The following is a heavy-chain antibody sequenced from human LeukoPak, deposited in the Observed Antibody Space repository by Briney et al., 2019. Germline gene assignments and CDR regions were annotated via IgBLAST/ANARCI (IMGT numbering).Heavy chain of an antibody. Sequence: GGSLRHSCAASGFTFSIYSMNWVRQAPGKGLEWVSSITSSSSSYIYYAESVKGRFTISRDNSKNTLYLQMNSLRAEDTAVYYCAKDRGSYYDFWSGYYHGDYFDYWGQGTLVTVSS. D-gene: IGHD3-3*01. J-gene: IGHJ4*02. CDR3: AKDRGSYYDFWSGYYHGDYFDY. CDR1: GFTFSIYS. V-gene: IGHV3-21*04. CDR2: ITSSSSSYI.